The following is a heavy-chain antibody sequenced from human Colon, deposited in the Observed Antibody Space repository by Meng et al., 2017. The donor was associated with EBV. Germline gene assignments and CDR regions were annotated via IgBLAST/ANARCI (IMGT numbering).Heavy chain of an antibody. V-gene: IGHV4-34*01. J-gene: IGHJ5*02. CDR1: GRSFRDYY. CDR3: ARRGPSGNFSP. Sequence: QVQLQQWGAGLLQPSETPSRSCAVYGRSFRDYYWTWIRHPPGKGLEWIGEIDHRGNTKYNPSLKSRVTISLDTSKKQFSLKVSSVTAADSAVYYCARRGPSGNFSPWSQGALVTVSS. CDR2: IDHRGNT. D-gene: IGHD3-10*01.